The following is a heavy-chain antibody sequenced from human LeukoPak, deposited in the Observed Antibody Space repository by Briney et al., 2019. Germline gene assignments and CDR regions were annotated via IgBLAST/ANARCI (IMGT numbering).Heavy chain of an antibody. D-gene: IGHD3-10*01. CDR3: ARVTTMVRGVIIIDAFDI. J-gene: IGHJ3*02. V-gene: IGHV1-2*02. Sequence: ASVKVSYKASGYTITGYYMHSVRQAPGQGLEWMGWMNPHSGGTNYAQKFQGRVTMTRDTSISTAYMELSRLRSDDTAVYYCARVTTMVRGVIIIDAFDIWGQGTMVTVSS. CDR1: GYTITGYY. CDR2: MNPHSGGT.